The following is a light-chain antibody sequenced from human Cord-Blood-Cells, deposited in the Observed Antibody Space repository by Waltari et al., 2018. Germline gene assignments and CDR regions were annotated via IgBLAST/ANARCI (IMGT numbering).Light chain of an antibody. CDR2: EVS. CDR1: SSDVGGYNY. CDR3: SSYAGSNNFV. Sequence: PPSASGSHGQSVTIFCTGTSSDVGGYNYVSWYQQHPGKAPKLMIYEVSKRPSGVPDRFSGSKSGNTASLTVSGLQAEDEADYYCSSYAGSNNFVFGTGTKVTVL. V-gene: IGLV2-8*01. J-gene: IGLJ1*01.